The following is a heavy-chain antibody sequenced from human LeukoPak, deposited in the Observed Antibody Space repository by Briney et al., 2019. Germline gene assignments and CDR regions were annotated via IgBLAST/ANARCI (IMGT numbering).Heavy chain of an antibody. V-gene: IGHV3-30*03. D-gene: IGHD4-17*01. CDR2: ISYDGSNK. CDR1: GFTFSSYS. Sequence: GGSLRLSCAASGFTFSSYSMNWVRQAPGKGLEWVAVISYDGSNKYYADSVKGRFTISRDNSKNTLYLQMNSLRAEDTAVYYCARDLGVRVTTEEIVYWGQGTLVTVSS. J-gene: IGHJ4*02. CDR3: ARDLGVRVTTEEIVY.